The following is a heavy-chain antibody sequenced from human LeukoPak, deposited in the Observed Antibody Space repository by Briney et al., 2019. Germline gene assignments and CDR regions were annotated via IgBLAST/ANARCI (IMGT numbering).Heavy chain of an antibody. CDR1: GGSFSGYY. V-gene: IGHV4-34*01. J-gene: IGHJ3*02. CDR2: INHSGST. D-gene: IGHD3-22*01. Sequence: PSETLSLTCAVYGGSFSGYYWSWIRQPPGKGLEWIGEINHSGSTNYNPSLKSRVTISVDTSKNQFSLKLSSVTAADTAVYYCARADYYDSSGYYWAGAFDIWGQGTMVTVSS. CDR3: ARADYYDSSGYYWAGAFDI.